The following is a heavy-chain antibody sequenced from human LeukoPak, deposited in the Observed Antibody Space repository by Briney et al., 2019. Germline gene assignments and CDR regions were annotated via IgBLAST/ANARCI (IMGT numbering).Heavy chain of an antibody. CDR2: IYYSGST. Sequence: SETLSLTCTVSGGSISSYYWSWIRQPPGKGLEWIGYIYYSGSTNYNPSLKSRVTISVDTSRNQFSLKLSSVTAADTAVYYCAREPSGSYGEAYAFDIWGQGTMVTVSS. CDR1: GGSISSYY. J-gene: IGHJ3*02. D-gene: IGHD1-26*01. V-gene: IGHV4-59*01. CDR3: AREPSGSYGEAYAFDI.